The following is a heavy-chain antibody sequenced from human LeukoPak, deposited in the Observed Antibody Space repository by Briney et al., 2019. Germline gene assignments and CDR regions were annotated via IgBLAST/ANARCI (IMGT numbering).Heavy chain of an antibody. CDR1: GYIFKNYG. CDR2: ISVYHGNT. J-gene: IGHJ4*02. Sequence: ASVKVSCKGSGYIFKNYGVSWVRQAPGQGLEWMGWISVYHGNTDYAQKFQGRLTMTTETSTNTAYMELRGLRSDDTAVYYCAKERTSTRAYYYDSSRTPLGYWGQGTLVTVSS. V-gene: IGHV1-18*01. D-gene: IGHD3-22*01. CDR3: AKERTSTRAYYYDSSRTPLGY.